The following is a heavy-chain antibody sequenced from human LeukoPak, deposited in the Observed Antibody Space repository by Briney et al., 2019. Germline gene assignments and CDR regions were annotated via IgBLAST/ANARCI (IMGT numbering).Heavy chain of an antibody. Sequence: SGPTLVKPTQTLTLTCTFSGFSLSTSGVAVGWFRQPPGKALEWLALIYWNDDKLYSPSLKSRLTITRDTSKNHVVLTMTNMDPVDTATYYCAHRQKDYFDYWGQGTLVTVSP. CDR3: AHRQKDYFDY. V-gene: IGHV2-5*01. J-gene: IGHJ4*02. CDR2: IYWNDDK. CDR1: GFSLSTSGVA.